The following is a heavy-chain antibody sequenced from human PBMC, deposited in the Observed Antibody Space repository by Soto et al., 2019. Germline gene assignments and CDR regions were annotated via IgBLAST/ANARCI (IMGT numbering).Heavy chain of an antibody. D-gene: IGHD5-18*01. CDR1: GFSLSTRGVG. Sequence: QITLKESGPTLVKPTQPLTLTCTFSGFSLSTRGVGVGWIRQPPGKALEWLALIYWDHDEGYSPSLKSRLTSTKDTSKNQAVLTRHNMDPVETATCNCAHSTRGYSYHFDDWGQGTLVTVSS. V-gene: IGHV2-5*02. J-gene: IGHJ4*02. CDR2: IYWDHDE. CDR3: AHSTRGYSYHFDD.